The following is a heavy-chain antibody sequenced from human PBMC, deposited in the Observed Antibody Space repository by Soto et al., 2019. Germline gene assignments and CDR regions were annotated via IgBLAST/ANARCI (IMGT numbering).Heavy chain of an antibody. CDR3: ARSAAGSGYGPSDY. CDR2: ISNDGNSK. D-gene: IGHD5-12*01. J-gene: IGHJ4*02. Sequence: GGSLRLSCAGSVFRFSNYAIQWVRQAPGKGLEWVAVISNDGNSKYYAGSVKGRFTVSRDNSRNTVFLEIDSLRLEDTAVYFCARSAAGSGYGPSDYWGPGTLVTVSS. V-gene: IGHV3-30-3*01. CDR1: VFRFSNYA.